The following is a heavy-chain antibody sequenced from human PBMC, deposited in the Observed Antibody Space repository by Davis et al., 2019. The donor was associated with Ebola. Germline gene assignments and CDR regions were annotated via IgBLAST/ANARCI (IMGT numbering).Heavy chain of an antibody. J-gene: IGHJ5*02. V-gene: IGHV4-34*01. CDR3: ARRSGYCISTSCYVWFDP. Sequence: SETLSLTCAVYGGSFSGYYWSWIRQPPGKGLEWIGEINHSGSTNYNPSLKSRVTISVDTSKNQFSLKLSSVTAADTAVYYCARRSGYCISTSCYVWFDPWGQGTLVTVSS. CDR1: GGSFSGYY. CDR2: INHSGST. D-gene: IGHD2-2*01.